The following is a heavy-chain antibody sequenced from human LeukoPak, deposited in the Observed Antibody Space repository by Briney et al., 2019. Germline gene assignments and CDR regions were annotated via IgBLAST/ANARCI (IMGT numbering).Heavy chain of an antibody. D-gene: IGHD3-22*01. V-gene: IGHV4-59*08. CDR2: IYYSGST. CDR3: ARRPAYYDSSGFDY. CDR1: GGSVSSYY. J-gene: IGHJ4*02. Sequence: SETLSLTCTVSGGSVSSYYWSWIRQPPGKGLEWIGYIYYSGSTNYNPSLKSRVTISVDTSKNQFSLKLSSVTAADTAVYYCARRPAYYDSSGFDYWGQGSLVTVSS.